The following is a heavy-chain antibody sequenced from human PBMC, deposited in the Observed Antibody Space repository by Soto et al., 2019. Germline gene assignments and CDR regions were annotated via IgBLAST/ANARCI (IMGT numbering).Heavy chain of an antibody. CDR2: IYYSGST. V-gene: IGHV4-59*08. J-gene: IGHJ3*02. Sequence: PSETLSLTCTVSGGSISSYYWSWIRQPPGKGLEWIGYIYYSGSTNYNPSLKSRVTISVDTSKNQFSLKLSSVTAAVTAVYYCARAHGSGWGAFDIWGQGTMVTVS. D-gene: IGHD3-10*01. CDR1: GGSISSYY. CDR3: ARAHGSGWGAFDI.